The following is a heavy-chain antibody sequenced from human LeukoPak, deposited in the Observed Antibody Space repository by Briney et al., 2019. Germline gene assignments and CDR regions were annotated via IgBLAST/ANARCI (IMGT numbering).Heavy chain of an antibody. CDR1: GYTFSNSG. J-gene: IGHJ4*02. D-gene: IGHD6-13*01. CDR2: LSPYSGYT. Sequence: ASVKVSCKASGYTFSNSGVTWLRQAPGQGLEWMGWLSPYSGYTNYAQKFQGRVTMTTDTSTSTAYMDLRSLRSDDTAVYYCASSFGSSSWYYFDYWGQGTLVTVSS. V-gene: IGHV1-18*01. CDR3: ASSFGSSSWYYFDY.